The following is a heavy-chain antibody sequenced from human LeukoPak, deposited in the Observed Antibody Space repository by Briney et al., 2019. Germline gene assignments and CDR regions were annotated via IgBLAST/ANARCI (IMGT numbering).Heavy chain of an antibody. D-gene: IGHD5-18*01. J-gene: IGHJ6*02. CDR1: GYIFTSYD. CDR2: MNPNSGNT. CDR3: ASSLLDTAMDYYYYYGMDV. V-gene: IGHV1-8*01. Sequence: EASVKVSCKASGYIFTSYDINWVRQATGQGPEWMAWMNPNSGNTGYAQKFQGRVTMTRNTSISTAYMGLSSLRSEDTAVYYCASSLLDTAMDYYYYYGMDVWGQGTTVTVSS.